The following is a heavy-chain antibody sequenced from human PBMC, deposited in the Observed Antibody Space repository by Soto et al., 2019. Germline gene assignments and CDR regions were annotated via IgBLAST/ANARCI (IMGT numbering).Heavy chain of an antibody. Sequence: EVQVVESGGGLVQPGGSLRLSCAASGFRFSTYWMSWVRQAPGKGLEWLANIKHDANEMYYVDSVKGRFTISGDSAKNSLFLIMDSLRVEDTAVYYCAADNTARHAAFDIWGQGTTVIVSS. J-gene: IGHJ3*02. CDR1: GFRFSTYW. CDR3: AADNTARHAAFDI. V-gene: IGHV3-7*01. CDR2: IKHDANEM.